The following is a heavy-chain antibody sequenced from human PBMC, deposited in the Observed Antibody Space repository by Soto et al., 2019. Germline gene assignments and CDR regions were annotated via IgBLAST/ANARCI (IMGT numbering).Heavy chain of an antibody. CDR3: ARVREGEVWYYMDV. D-gene: IGHD2-21*01. V-gene: IGHV3-48*01. CDR1: GFTFSSYS. CDR2: ISSSSSTI. Sequence: PGGSLRLSCAASGFTFSSYSMNWVRQAPGKGLEWVSYISSSSSTIHYADSVKGRFTISRDNAKNSLYLQMNSLRAEDTAVYYCARVREGEVWYYMDVWGKGTTVTDSS. J-gene: IGHJ6*03.